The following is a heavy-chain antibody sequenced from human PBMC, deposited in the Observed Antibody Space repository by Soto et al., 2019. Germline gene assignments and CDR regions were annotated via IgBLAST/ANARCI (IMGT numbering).Heavy chain of an antibody. Sequence: QVQLVESGGGVVQPGRSLGLSCAASGFSFSSYAMHWVRQAPGKGLERVPVISFEGNDKYYADSVKGRFTISRDENENTLYLQMNSLRREDTAVYYCARDRYLDSYAFDSWGQGTLVTVSS. CDR1: GFSFSSYA. V-gene: IGHV3-30-3*01. D-gene: IGHD3-9*01. CDR2: ISFEGNDK. CDR3: ARDRYLDSYAFDS. J-gene: IGHJ4*02.